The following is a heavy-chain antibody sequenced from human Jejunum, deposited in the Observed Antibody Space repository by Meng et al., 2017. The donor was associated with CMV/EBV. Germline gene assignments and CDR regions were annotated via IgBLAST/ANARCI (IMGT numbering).Heavy chain of an antibody. V-gene: IGHV4-61*02. J-gene: IGHJ4*02. Sequence: SGGSPSISRYYWHWLRQPAGDGLEWIGRIYTTGNPDYNPSLKSRVTMSVDTSRNQFSLKLNSVTAADTAVYYCARSLAAIGTPFDDWGQGTLVTVSS. CDR1: GGSPSISRYY. D-gene: IGHD6-13*01. CDR2: IYTTGNP. CDR3: ARSLAAIGTPFDD.